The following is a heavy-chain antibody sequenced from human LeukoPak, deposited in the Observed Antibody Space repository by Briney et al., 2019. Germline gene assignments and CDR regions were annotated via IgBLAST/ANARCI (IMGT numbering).Heavy chain of an antibody. J-gene: IGHJ4*02. V-gene: IGHV4-39*01. CDR3: ASQIKYSYGYGGLDY. CDR2: IYYSGST. D-gene: IGHD5-18*01. Sequence: SETLSLTCTVSGGSISSSSYYWGWIRQPPGKGPEWIGSIYYSGSTYYNPSLKSRVTISVDTSKNQFSLKLSSVTAADTAVYYCASQIKYSYGYGGLDYWGLGTLVTVSS. CDR1: GGSISSSSYY.